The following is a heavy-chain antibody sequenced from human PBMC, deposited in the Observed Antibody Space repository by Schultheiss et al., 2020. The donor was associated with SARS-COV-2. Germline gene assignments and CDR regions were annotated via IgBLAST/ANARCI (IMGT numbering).Heavy chain of an antibody. D-gene: IGHD3-16*02. CDR1: GGSISSGDYY. V-gene: IGHV4-30-4*01. Sequence: SETLSLTCTVSGGSISSGDYYWSWIRQPPGKGLEWIGYIYYSGSTYYNPSLKSRVTISVDTSKNQFSLKLSSVTAADTAVYYCARVGELSLFDYWGQGTLVTVSS. J-gene: IGHJ4*02. CDR3: ARVGELSLFDY. CDR2: IYYSGST.